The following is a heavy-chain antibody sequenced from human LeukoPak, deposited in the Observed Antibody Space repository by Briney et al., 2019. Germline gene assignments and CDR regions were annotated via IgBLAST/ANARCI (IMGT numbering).Heavy chain of an antibody. CDR1: GYTFTSYD. Sequence: ASVKVSCKASGYTFTSYDINWVRQATGQGLEWMGWMNPNSGNTGYAQNFQGRVTMTRDTSISTAYMELSRLRSDDTAVYYCARDLYDFWSDYYYYYMDVWGKGTTVTVSS. CDR3: ARDLYDFWSDYYYYYMDV. CDR2: MNPNSGNT. V-gene: IGHV1-8*01. D-gene: IGHD3-3*01. J-gene: IGHJ6*03.